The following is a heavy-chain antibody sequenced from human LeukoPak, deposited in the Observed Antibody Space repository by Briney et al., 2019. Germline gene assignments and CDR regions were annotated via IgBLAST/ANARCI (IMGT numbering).Heavy chain of an antibody. CDR1: GFTFSNYA. V-gene: IGHV3-23*01. CDR2: ISGSGGST. Sequence: GGSLRLSCAASGFTFSNYALSWVRQAPGKGLEWVSDISGSGGSTYYADSVKGRFTISRDNSKNTMYLQMNSLRAEDTAVYYCARAGGLPGTNNWFDPWGQGTLVTVSS. CDR3: ARAGGLPGTNNWFDP. J-gene: IGHJ5*02. D-gene: IGHD1-26*01.